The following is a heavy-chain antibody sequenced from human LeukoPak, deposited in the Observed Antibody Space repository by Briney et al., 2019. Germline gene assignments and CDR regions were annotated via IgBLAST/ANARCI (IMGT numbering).Heavy chain of an antibody. V-gene: IGHV4-59*01. CDR2: VYGSGYT. D-gene: IGHD4-11*01. Sequence: SETLSLTCTVSGASISGWYWSWIRQPPGKGLEWIGYVYGSGYTNYNPSLKSRVTMSIDTSENHFSLKLTSVTAADTATYYCAREGDTNYDYWGQGTLVTVSS. J-gene: IGHJ4*02. CDR3: AREGDTNYDY. CDR1: GASISGWY.